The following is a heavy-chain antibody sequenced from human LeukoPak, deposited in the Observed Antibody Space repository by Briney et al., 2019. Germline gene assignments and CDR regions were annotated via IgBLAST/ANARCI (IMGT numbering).Heavy chain of an antibody. CDR2: INTDGSFT. CDR3: AREARVGGALQY. CDR1: GFTFSSYW. D-gene: IGHD1-26*01. J-gene: IGHJ4*02. Sequence: PGESLRLSCAASGFTFSSYWMHWVRQAPGKGLVWVSRINTDGSFTTYADSVQGRFTISRDTAKNTLFLQMNSLRAEDTAVYYCAREARVGGALQYWGQGTLVTVSS. V-gene: IGHV3-74*01.